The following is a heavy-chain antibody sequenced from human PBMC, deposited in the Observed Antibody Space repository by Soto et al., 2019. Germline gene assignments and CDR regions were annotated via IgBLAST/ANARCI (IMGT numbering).Heavy chain of an antibody. V-gene: IGHV3-15*01. J-gene: IGHJ4*02. CDR2: IKSKTDGGTT. CDR1: GFTFSNAW. CDR3: TSTFLMYYYDSSGYRDY. Sequence: GGSLRLSCAASGFTFSNAWMSWVRQAPGKGLEWVGRIKSKTDGGTTDYAAPVKGRFTISRDDLKNTLYLQMNSLKTEDTAVYYCTSTFLMYYYDSSGYRDYWGQGTLVTVSS. D-gene: IGHD3-22*01.